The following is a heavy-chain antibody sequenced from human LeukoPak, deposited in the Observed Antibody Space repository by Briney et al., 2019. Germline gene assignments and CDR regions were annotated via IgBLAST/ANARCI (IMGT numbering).Heavy chain of an antibody. J-gene: IGHJ4*02. V-gene: IGHV3-30*02. CDR2: IRYDGSNK. CDR3: AKDHLGTMVRGLDY. Sequence: PGGSLRLSCAASGFTFSSYGTHWVRQAPGKGLEWVAFIRYDGSNKYYADSVKGRFTISRDNSKNTLYLQMNSLRAEDTAVYYCAKDHLGTMVRGLDYWGQGTLVTVSS. D-gene: IGHD3-10*01. CDR1: GFTFSSYG.